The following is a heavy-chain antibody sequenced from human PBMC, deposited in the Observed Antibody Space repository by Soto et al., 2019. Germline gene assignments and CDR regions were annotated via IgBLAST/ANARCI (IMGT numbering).Heavy chain of an antibody. V-gene: IGHV4-34*01. J-gene: IGHJ4*02. CDR3: ARQRIAAAGRFDY. CDR1: GGSFSGYY. D-gene: IGHD6-13*01. CDR2: INHSGST. Sequence: ASETLSLTCAVYGGSFSGYYWSWIRQPPGKGLEWIGEINHSGSTNYNPSLKSRVTISVDTSKNQFSLKLSSVTAADTAVYYCARQRIAAAGRFDYWGQGTLVTVSS.